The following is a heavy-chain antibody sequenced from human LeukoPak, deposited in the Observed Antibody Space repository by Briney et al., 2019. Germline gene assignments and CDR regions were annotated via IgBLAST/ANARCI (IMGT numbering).Heavy chain of an antibody. D-gene: IGHD2-21*02. CDR1: GLTFSSYG. CDR3: ARDLSDGVVTAIAHY. V-gene: IGHV3-33*01. CDR2: IWYDGTNK. J-gene: IGHJ4*02. Sequence: PGGSLRLSCAASGLTFSSYGIHWVRQAPGKGLEWVAVIWYDGTNKYYADSVKGRFTISRDNSKNTLYLQMNSLRAEDTAVYYCARDLSDGVVTAIAHYWGQGTLVTVSS.